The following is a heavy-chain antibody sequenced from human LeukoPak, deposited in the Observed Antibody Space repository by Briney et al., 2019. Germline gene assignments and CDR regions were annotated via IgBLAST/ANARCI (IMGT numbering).Heavy chain of an antibody. J-gene: IGHJ4*02. CDR2: IYYTGST. V-gene: IGHV4-59*08. Sequence: PSETLSLTCTVSGGSISSYYWSWIRQPPGKGLEWTDYIYYTGSTNYNPSLKSRVTISVDTSKNQFSLKLSSVTAADTAVYYCARLREGCSGGSCYSLFDYWGQGTLVTVSS. CDR1: GGSISSYY. CDR3: ARLREGCSGGSCYSLFDY. D-gene: IGHD2-15*01.